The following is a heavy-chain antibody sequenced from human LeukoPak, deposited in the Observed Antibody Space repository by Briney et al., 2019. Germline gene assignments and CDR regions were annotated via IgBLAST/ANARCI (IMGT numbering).Heavy chain of an antibody. CDR3: ARDLLSTAGYFDY. J-gene: IGHJ4*02. V-gene: IGHV4-34*11. CDR1: GGSFSGYY. D-gene: IGHD6-19*01. CDR2: IYYSGST. Sequence: PSETLSLTCAVYGGSFSGYYWSWIRQPPGKGLEWIRYIYYSGSTNYNPSLKSRVTISVDTSKNQFSLNLSSVTAADTAVYYCARDLLSTAGYFDYWGQGTLVTVSS.